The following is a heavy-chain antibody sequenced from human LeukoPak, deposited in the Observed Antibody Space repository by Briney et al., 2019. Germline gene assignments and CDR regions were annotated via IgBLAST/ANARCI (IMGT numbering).Heavy chain of an antibody. V-gene: IGHV4-34*01. Sequence: PSETLSLICAVYGGSFSGYYWSWIRQPPGRGLEWIGEINHSGSTNYNPSLKSRVTISVDTSKNQFSLKLSSVTAADTAVYYCARVKRRFLEWLLDYWGQGTLVTVSS. J-gene: IGHJ4*02. CDR3: ARVKRRFLEWLLDY. CDR2: INHSGST. CDR1: GGSFSGYY. D-gene: IGHD3-3*01.